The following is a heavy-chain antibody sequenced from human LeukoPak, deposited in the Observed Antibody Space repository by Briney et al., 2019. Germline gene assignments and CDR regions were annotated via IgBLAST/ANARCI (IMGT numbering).Heavy chain of an antibody. V-gene: IGHV3-23*01. CDR3: ARAGIGVVGYFDY. J-gene: IGHJ4*02. CDR2: TRGSGGGT. D-gene: IGHD6-19*01. CDR1: GLTFNSFA. Sequence: AGGSLRLSCAASGLTFNSFAMSWVRQAPGKGLEWVSATRGSGGGTYYADSVKGRFTISSDNSKNTLYLQMNSLRDEDTALYYCARAGIGVVGYFDYWGQGTLVTVSS.